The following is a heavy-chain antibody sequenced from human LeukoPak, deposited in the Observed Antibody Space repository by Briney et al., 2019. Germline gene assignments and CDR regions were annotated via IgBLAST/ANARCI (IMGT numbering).Heavy chain of an antibody. CDR1: GYTFSDYW. CDR3: ARGTSCAF. J-gene: IGHJ4*02. Sequence: PGGSLRLSCAASGYTFSDYWMSWVRQAPGKGLEWVANIKQDGSEKYYVDSVKGRFTISRDNAKNSLYLQMNSLRAEDTAVYYCARGTSCAFWGQGTLVTVSS. V-gene: IGHV3-7*01. CDR2: IKQDGSEK. D-gene: IGHD2-2*01.